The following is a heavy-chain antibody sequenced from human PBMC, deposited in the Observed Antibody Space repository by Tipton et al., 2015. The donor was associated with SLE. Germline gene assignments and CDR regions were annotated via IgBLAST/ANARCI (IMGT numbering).Heavy chain of an antibody. CDR2: IYYSGST. CDR3: ARRLTRYSGYDYFDY. J-gene: IGHJ4*02. D-gene: IGHD5-12*01. Sequence: TLSLTCTVSGGSISSYYWSWIRQPPGKGLEWIGYIYYSGSTNYNPSLKSRVTISVDTSKNQFSLKLSSVTAADTAVYYCARRLTRYSGYDYFDYWGRGTLATVSS. V-gene: IGHV4-59*08. CDR1: GGSISSYY.